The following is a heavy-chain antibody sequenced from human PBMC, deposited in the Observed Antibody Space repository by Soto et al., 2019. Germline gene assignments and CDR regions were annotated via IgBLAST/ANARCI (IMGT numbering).Heavy chain of an antibody. D-gene: IGHD2-8*01. V-gene: IGHV4-59*01. CDR1: GGSISSYY. CDR2: IYYSGST. J-gene: IGHJ5*02. Sequence: QVQLQESGPGLVKPSETLSLTCTVSGGSISSYYWSWIRQPPGKGLEWIGYIYYSGSTSYNPSLRSRVTISVDTSKNQVSLKLSSVTAADTAVYYCARGPNWFDPWGQGTLVTVSS. CDR3: ARGPNWFDP.